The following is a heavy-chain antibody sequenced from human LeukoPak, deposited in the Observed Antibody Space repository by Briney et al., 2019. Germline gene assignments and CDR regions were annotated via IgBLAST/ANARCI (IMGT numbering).Heavy chain of an antibody. J-gene: IGHJ4*02. V-gene: IGHV3-23*01. CDR1: GFTFSSYA. D-gene: IGHD3-22*01. Sequence: GGSLRLSCAASGFTFSSYAMTWVRQAPGKGLEWVSSISNSADRTYYADSVKGRFTISRDNSKNTLYLQMNSLRAEDTAVYYCARGDYYDSSGYHNYLDYWGQGTLVTVSS. CDR3: ARGDYYDSSGYHNYLDY. CDR2: ISNSADRT.